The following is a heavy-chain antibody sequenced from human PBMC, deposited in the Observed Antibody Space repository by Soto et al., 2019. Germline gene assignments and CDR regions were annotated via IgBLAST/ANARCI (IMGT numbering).Heavy chain of an antibody. CDR3: ARKASVLFPTAQPSRFDS. Sequence: ASVKVSCKGSGYCFTNYRINWVRQAPGQGLEWVGWISPYSGYTQSAQNFHGRLTLTTDTAASTAYMELRIPRSADTTLYYCARKASVLFPTAQPSRFDSWGQGTLVTVSS. CDR2: ISPYSGYT. D-gene: IGHD2-21*01. CDR1: GYCFTNYR. J-gene: IGHJ4*02. V-gene: IGHV1-18*01.